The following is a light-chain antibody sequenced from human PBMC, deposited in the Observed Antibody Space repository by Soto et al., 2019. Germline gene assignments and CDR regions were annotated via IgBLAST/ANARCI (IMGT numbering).Light chain of an antibody. CDR2: DDS. Sequence: SYVLTQPPSVSVAPGQTARITCGGNNIGSKSVHWYQQKPGQAPVLVVYDDSDRPSGIPERFSGSKSGKTASLTISGLQADDEADYYCCSYTSSYTLPYIFGTGTKLTVL. J-gene: IGLJ1*01. CDR3: CSYTSSYTLPYI. V-gene: IGLV3-21*02. CDR1: NIGSKS.